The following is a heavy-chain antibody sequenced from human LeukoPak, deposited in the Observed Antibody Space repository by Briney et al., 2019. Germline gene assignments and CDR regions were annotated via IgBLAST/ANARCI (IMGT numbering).Heavy chain of an antibody. CDR1: GDSINSGSYY. J-gene: IGHJ3*02. D-gene: IGHD2-2*01. CDR3: ATIGYCSSTSCGDAFDI. Sequence: PSETLSLTCTVSGDSINSGSYYWGWIRQPPGEGLEWTGSIYYSGDTYYNPSLESRVTISVDTSKNQFSLNLRSVTAADTALYYCATIGYCSSTSCGDAFDIWGQGTMVTVSS. V-gene: IGHV4-39*01. CDR2: IYYSGDT.